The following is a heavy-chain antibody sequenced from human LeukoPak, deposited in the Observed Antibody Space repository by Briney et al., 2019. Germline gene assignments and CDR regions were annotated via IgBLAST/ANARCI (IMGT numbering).Heavy chain of an antibody. CDR3: ARNSGWSEAIDY. CDR1: GVSISSYY. D-gene: IGHD6-19*01. V-gene: IGHV4-59*08. Sequence: SETLSLTCTVSGVSISSYYWSWIRQPPGKGLEWIGYIYYSGSTNYNPSLKSRVTISVDRSKNQFSLKLSSVTAADTAVYYCARNSGWSEAIDYWGQGTLVTVSS. CDR2: IYYSGST. J-gene: IGHJ4*02.